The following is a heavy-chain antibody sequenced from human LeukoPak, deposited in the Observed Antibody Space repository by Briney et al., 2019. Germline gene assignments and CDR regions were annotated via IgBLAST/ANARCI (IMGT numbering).Heavy chain of an antibody. J-gene: IGHJ4*02. V-gene: IGHV1-24*01. CDR2: LDPEDGEM. CDR3: ATGRTWWDLLNY. D-gene: IGHD1-26*01. CDR1: GHNLTELS. Sequence: ASVKVSCKVSGHNLTELSLHWVRQAPGKGLEWMGGLDPEDGEMIHSQKFQGRVTMTEDTSTDIAYMEMSSLRSEDTAVYYCATGRTWWDLLNYWGQGTLVTVSS.